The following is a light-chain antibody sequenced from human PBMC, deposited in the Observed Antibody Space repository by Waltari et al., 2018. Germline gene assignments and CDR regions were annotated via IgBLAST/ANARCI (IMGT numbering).Light chain of an antibody. V-gene: IGKV3-11*01. Sequence: ETVFTQSPATLSLSPWDTATPPCRASQSVGSYLAWYQQKPGQPPRLLIYDASNRATGVPARFRGSGSGTDFTLTISSLEAEDFAVYYCQQRSNWTPHTFGQGARLEIK. CDR1: QSVGSY. CDR2: DAS. CDR3: QQRSNWTPHT. J-gene: IGKJ2*01.